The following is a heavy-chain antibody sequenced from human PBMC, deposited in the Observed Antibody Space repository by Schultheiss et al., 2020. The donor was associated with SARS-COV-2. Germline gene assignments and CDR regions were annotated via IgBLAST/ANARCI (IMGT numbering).Heavy chain of an antibody. CDR2: INHSGST. Sequence: SQTLSLTCAVYGGPFSGYYWSWIRQPPGKGLEWIGEINHSGSTYYNPSLKSRVTISVDTSKNQFSLKLSSVTAADTAVYYCARRAVGAPFDYWGQGTLVTVSS. V-gene: IGHV4-34*01. CDR3: ARRAVGAPFDY. J-gene: IGHJ4*02. D-gene: IGHD1-26*01. CDR1: GGPFSGYY.